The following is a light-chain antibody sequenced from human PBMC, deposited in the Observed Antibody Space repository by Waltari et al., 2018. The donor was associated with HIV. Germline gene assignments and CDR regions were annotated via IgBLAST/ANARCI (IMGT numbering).Light chain of an antibody. Sequence: DIQLTQSPTSLSASVGDRVTITCQASQDISNYLSWYQQKPGKAPKLLIYGASNLETGVPSRFSGSGSGANFTFTISSLLPEDIATYDCQQYDNYPLFGGGTKVEIK. V-gene: IGKV1-33*01. CDR2: GAS. CDR1: QDISNY. J-gene: IGKJ4*01. CDR3: QQYDNYPL.